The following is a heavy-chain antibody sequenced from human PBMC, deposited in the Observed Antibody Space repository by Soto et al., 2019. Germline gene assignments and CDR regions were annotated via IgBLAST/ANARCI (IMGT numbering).Heavy chain of an antibody. CDR1: GFNFSGYG. Sequence: QVQLLESGGGVVQPGGSLRLSCEVSGFNFSGYGMNWVRQAPGKGLEGVAFSSSDGVNKYKAESVKGRFTISRDNSKNTLYLQMNSLREGDTGVYYCARARRSSSWTTNAWGPGTLVTVSS. CDR2: SSSDGVNK. J-gene: IGHJ5*02. V-gene: IGHV3-30*02. D-gene: IGHD6-6*01. CDR3: ARARRSSSWTTNA.